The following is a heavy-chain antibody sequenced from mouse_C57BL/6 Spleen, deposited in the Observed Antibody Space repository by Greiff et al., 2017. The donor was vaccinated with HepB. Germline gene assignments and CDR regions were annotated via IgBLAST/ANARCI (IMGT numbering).Heavy chain of an antibody. D-gene: IGHD1-1*01. CDR3: ARSRYYGSSVYFDY. Sequence: QVQLQQPGAELVKPGASVKLSCKASGYTFTSYWMHWVKQRPGQGLEWIGMIHPNSGSTNYNEKFKSKATLTVDKSSRTAYMHLSSLTSEDSAVYYCARSRYYGSSVYFDYWGQGTTLTVSS. V-gene: IGHV1-64*01. CDR1: GYTFTSYW. CDR2: IHPNSGST. J-gene: IGHJ2*01.